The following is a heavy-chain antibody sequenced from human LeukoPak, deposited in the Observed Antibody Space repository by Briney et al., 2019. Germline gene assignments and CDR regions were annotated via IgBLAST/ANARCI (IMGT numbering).Heavy chain of an antibody. J-gene: IGHJ4*02. CDR2: INAGNGNT. CDR3: ARDHCGGGRIYYFDY. CDR1: GYTFTSYA. Sequence: ASVKVSCKASGYTFTSYAMHWVRQAPGQRLEWMGWINAGNGNTKYSQKFQGRVTITRDTSASTAYMELSSLRSEDTAVYYCARDHCGGGRIYYFDYWGQGTLVTVSS. D-gene: IGHD2-21*01. V-gene: IGHV1-3*01.